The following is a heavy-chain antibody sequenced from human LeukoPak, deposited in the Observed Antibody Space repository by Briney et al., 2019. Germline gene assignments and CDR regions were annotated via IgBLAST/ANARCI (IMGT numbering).Heavy chain of an antibody. CDR1: GGTFSSYA. CDR3: ATGYGSSWYEFDY. V-gene: IGHV1-69*06. Sequence: SVKVSCKASGGTFSSYAISWVRQAPGQGLEWMGGIIPIFGTANYAQKFQGRVTMTEDTSTDTAYMELSSLRSEDTAVYYCATGYGSSWYEFDYWGQGTLVTVSS. J-gene: IGHJ4*02. CDR2: IIPIFGTA. D-gene: IGHD6-13*01.